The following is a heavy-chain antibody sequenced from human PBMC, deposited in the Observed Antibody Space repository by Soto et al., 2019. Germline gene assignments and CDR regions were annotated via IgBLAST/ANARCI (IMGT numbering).Heavy chain of an antibody. V-gene: IGHV4-30-2*01. CDR3: ARRRGFPYYYGMDV. Sequence: QLQLQESGSGLVKPSQTLSLTCAVSGGSISSGGYSWSWIRQPPGKGLEWIGYIYHSGSTYYNPSLKSGVTISVDRSKNQFSLKLSSVTAADTAVYYCARRRGFPYYYGMDVWGQGTTVTVSS. D-gene: IGHD5-12*01. CDR2: IYHSGST. CDR1: GGSISSGGYS. J-gene: IGHJ6*02.